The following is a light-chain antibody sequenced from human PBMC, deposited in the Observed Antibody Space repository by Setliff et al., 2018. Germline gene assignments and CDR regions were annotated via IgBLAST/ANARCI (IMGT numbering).Light chain of an antibody. CDR2: EVS. Sequence: QSVLTQPPSASGSPGQSVTISCTGTSSDVSGYNYVSWYQQHPGKAPKLMIYEVSKRPSGVPDRFSGSKSGNTASLTVSGLQAEDEADYYCLSYTSETTHALFGGGTKVTVL. CDR3: LSYTSETTHAL. V-gene: IGLV2-8*01. J-gene: IGLJ2*01. CDR1: SSDVSGYNY.